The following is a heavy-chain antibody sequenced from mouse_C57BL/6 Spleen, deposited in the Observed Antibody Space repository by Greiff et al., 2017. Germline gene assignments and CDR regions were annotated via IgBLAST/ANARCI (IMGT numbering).Heavy chain of an antibody. J-gene: IGHJ2*01. D-gene: IGHD4-1*01. CDR1: GFTFSNYW. V-gene: IGHV6-3*01. CDR2: IRLKSDNYAT. CDR3: TVGTGTFDY. Sequence: DVQLQESGGGLVQPGGSMKLSCVASGFTFSNYWMNWVRQSPEKGLEWVAQIRLKSDNYATHYAESVKGRFTISRDDSKSSVYLQMNNLRAEDTGIYYCTVGTGTFDYWGQGTTLTVSS.